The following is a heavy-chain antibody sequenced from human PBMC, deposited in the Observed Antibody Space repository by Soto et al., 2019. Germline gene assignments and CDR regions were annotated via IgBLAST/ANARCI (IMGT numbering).Heavy chain of an antibody. Sequence: QVQRVKSGGGVVQPGRFLRLSCAASGFTVSSNGMHFVRQAPGKVLEGVASIWSDGSNKYSADSVKGLFTISRDNSKNTPYLTMESLRAEDTAVLYCAREGSNNSGCYYGMDVWGQGTTGSVSS. J-gene: IGHJ6*02. V-gene: IGHV3-33*01. CDR2: IWSDGSNK. CDR1: GFTVSSNG. CDR3: AREGSNNSGCYYGMDV. D-gene: IGHD7-27*01.